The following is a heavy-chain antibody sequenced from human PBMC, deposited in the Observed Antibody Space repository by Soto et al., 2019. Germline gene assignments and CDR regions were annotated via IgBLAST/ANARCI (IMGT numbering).Heavy chain of an antibody. CDR2: ISNTGSSK. J-gene: IGHJ4*02. Sequence: QVQLVESGGGLVKPGGSLRLSCVVSGFSFSDYYMSWIRQAPGKGQEWISYISNTGSSKYYADSVKGRFTISRDNAKNSLYLQMNSLRGEDTAVYYCARDYYGDYILDYWGQGTLVTVSS. V-gene: IGHV3-11*01. CDR3: ARDYYGDYILDY. CDR1: GFSFSDYY. D-gene: IGHD4-17*01.